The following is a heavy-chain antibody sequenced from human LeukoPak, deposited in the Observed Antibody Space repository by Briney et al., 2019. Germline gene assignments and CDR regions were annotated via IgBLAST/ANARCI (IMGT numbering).Heavy chain of an antibody. CDR2: INYSGST. Sequence: SETLSLTCTVSGGSITNSYWNWMRQSPGKGLEWIGYINYSGSTNYNPSPKSRVTISVDTSKNQFSLKLSSVTAADTAMYFCARDPLSTNDFDIWGQGTMVTVSS. D-gene: IGHD1-1*01. J-gene: IGHJ3*02. CDR1: GGSITNSY. V-gene: IGHV4-59*01. CDR3: ARDPLSTNDFDI.